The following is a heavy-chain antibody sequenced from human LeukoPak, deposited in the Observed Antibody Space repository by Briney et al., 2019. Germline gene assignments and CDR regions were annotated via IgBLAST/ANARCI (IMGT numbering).Heavy chain of an antibody. CDR3: ARDIVVVPAAIDAFDI. J-gene: IGHJ3*02. V-gene: IGHV3-7*01. Sequence: PGGSLRLSCAASGFTFSSYWMSWVRQAPGKGLEWVANIKQDGSEKYYVDSVKGRFTISRDNAKNSLYLQMNSLRAEDTAVYYCARDIVVVPAAIDAFDIWGQGTMVTVSS. CDR2: IKQDGSEK. D-gene: IGHD2-2*01. CDR1: GFTFSSYW.